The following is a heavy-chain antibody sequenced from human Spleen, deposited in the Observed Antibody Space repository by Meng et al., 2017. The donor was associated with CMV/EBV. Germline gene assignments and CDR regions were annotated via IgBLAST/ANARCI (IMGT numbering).Heavy chain of an antibody. CDR3: ARDLEGMDV. CDR2: IYSGGST. Sequence: GGSLRLSCAASGFTFSSYAMSWVRQAPGKGLEWVSVIYSGGSTYYADSVKGRFTISRDNSKNTLYLQMNSLRAEDTAVYYCARDLEGMDVWGQGTTVTVSS. V-gene: IGHV3-66*02. CDR1: GFTFSSYA. J-gene: IGHJ6*02.